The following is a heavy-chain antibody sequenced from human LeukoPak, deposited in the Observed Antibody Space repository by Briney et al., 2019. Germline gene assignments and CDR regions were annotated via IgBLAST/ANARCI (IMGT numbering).Heavy chain of an antibody. V-gene: IGHV4-31*03. Sequence: SETLSLTCTVSGGSISSGGYYWSWIRQHPGKGLEWIGYIYYSGSAYYNPSLKSRVTMSVDTSKGQFSLGLRSVTAADTAVYYCARSPESYSSSWNVWFDPWGQGTLVTVSS. J-gene: IGHJ5*02. CDR2: IYYSGSA. D-gene: IGHD6-13*01. CDR3: ARSPESYSSSWNVWFDP. CDR1: GGSISSGGYY.